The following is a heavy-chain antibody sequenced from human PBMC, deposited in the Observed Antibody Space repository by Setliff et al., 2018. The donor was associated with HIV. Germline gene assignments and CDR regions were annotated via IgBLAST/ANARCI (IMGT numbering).Heavy chain of an antibody. CDR2: IKQDGSEK. D-gene: IGHD6-19*01. CDR1: GFTFSNYA. J-gene: IGHJ4*02. Sequence: GGSLRLSCAASGFTFSNYAMQWVRQAPGKGLEWVANIKQDGSEKYYVDSAKGRFTISRDNSKNTLYLQMNSLRPEDTAIYYCGKGQRADPMAVEHWGQGTLVTVSS. CDR3: GKGQRADPMAVEH. V-gene: IGHV3-7*03.